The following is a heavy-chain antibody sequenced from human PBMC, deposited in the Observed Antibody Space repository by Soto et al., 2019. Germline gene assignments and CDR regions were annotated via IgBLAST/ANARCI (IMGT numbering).Heavy chain of an antibody. V-gene: IGHV4-39*07. CDR2: VYYRGRS. CDR1: GGSVTNSSYY. CDR3: ARMKRGYTYGSILDF. Sequence: PSETLSLTCTVSGGSVTNSSYYWGWIRQSPGKGLEWIGSVYYRGRSYSKSSVKSRVTISVDTSKNQFSLILNSVTATDTAVYYCARMKRGYTYGSILDFWGQGIQVTVSS. J-gene: IGHJ4*02. D-gene: IGHD5-18*01.